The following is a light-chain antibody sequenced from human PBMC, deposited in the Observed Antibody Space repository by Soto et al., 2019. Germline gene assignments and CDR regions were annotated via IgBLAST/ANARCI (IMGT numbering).Light chain of an antibody. CDR1: SSDVGAYIF. J-gene: IGLJ2*01. CDR3: SSYGGGDTFHVI. V-gene: IGLV2-8*01. CDR2: DVS. Sequence: QSALTQPASVSGSPGQSITISCTGTSSDVGAYIFVSWYQQHPGKAPKLMIYDVSKRPSGVPDRFSGSKSGNTASLTVSGLRADDEAVYYCSSYGGGDTFHVIFGGGTKVTVL.